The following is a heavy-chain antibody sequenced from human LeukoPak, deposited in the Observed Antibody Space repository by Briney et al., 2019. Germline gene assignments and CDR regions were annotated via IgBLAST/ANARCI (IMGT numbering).Heavy chain of an antibody. V-gene: IGHV4-34*01. CDR3: ARERLRYDSSGSIAFDI. Sequence: SETLSLTCAVYGGSFRGYYWSWIRQPPGKGLKWIGEINHSGSTNYNPSLKSRVTISVDTSKNQFSLKLSSVTAEDTAVYYCARERLRYDSSGSIAFDIWGQGTMVTVSS. D-gene: IGHD3-22*01. CDR2: INHSGST. CDR1: GGSFRGYY. J-gene: IGHJ3*02.